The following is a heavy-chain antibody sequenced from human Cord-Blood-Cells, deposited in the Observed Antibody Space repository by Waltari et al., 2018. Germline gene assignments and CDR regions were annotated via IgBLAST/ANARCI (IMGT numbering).Heavy chain of an antibody. CDR3: ARGGSGSYWDWFDP. V-gene: IGHV3-74*01. Sequence: EVQLVESGGGLVQPGGSLRLPCTASGFTFSSYWMPWVRRAPGKGLVWVSRINRYGSSTSYADSVKGRFTISRDNAKNTLYLQMNSLRAEDTAVYYCARGGSGSYWDWFDPWCQGTLVTVSS. J-gene: IGHJ5*02. D-gene: IGHD3-10*01. CDR2: INRYGSST. CDR1: GFTFSSYW.